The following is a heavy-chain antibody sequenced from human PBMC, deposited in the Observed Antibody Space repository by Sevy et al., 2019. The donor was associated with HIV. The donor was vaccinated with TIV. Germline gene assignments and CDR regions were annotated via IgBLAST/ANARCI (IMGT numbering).Heavy chain of an antibody. CDR1: GFILRTYS. CDR2: ISDDSRYI. Sequence: GGSLRLSCAASGFILRTYSMNWVRQAPGKGLEWLSSISDDSRYIYYSDSVKGRFTISRANAKNLLFLQMNNLRVEDTAIYYCARDFTIFGVVSGIDYWGQGYLVTVSS. V-gene: IGHV3-21*04. CDR3: ARDFTIFGVVSGIDY. D-gene: IGHD3-3*01. J-gene: IGHJ4*02.